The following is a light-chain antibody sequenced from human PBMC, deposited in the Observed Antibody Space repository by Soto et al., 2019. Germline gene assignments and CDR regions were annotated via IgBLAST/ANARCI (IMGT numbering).Light chain of an antibody. V-gene: IGKV3-15*01. CDR2: DIS. Sequence: EVVMTQSPATQSVSPGARAPLSCRASQTVSRNLAWYQQRPGQAPRRLIYDISNRATGVPARFSGSGSETEFTLTIRSLQSEEFAVYVCQQYNNWPSFGQGTRLEIK. J-gene: IGKJ5*01. CDR3: QQYNNWPS. CDR1: QTVSRN.